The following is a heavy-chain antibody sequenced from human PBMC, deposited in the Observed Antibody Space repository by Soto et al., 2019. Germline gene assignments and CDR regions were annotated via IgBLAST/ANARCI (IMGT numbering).Heavy chain of an antibody. CDR2: ISYDGSTK. CDR3: ARSTSSTLNYYYGMDV. CDR1: GFTFSSFG. D-gene: IGHD6-6*01. V-gene: IGHV3-30*03. J-gene: IGHJ6*02. Sequence: GGSLRLSCAASGFTFSSFGMHWFRQAPGKGLEWVAVISYDGSTKFYTDSVKGRFTIARDNSKNILYLQMNSLTIEDTAVFYCARSTSSTLNYYYGMDVWGQGTTVTVSS.